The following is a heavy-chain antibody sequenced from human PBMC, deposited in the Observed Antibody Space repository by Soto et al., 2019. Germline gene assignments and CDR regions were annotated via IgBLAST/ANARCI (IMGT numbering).Heavy chain of an antibody. D-gene: IGHD6-13*01. CDR2: INPSGNSA. CDR1: GYTFTSYY. V-gene: IGHV1-46*03. J-gene: IGHJ5*02. CDR3: GRGAPGIAAGT. Sequence: ASVKVSCKTSGYTFTSYYIHWVRQAPGQGLEWMGIINPSGNSATYAQRFQGRATMNRDMSTSTVHMEMISLRSEDTAMYYCGRGAPGIAAGTWGQGTLVTVSS.